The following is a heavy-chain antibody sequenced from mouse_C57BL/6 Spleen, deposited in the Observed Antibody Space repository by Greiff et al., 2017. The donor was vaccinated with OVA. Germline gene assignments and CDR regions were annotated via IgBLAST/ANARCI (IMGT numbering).Heavy chain of an antibody. CDR2: IDPANGNT. CDR1: GFNIKNTY. J-gene: IGHJ4*01. CDR3: ARERYYGNYDYAMDY. V-gene: IGHV14-3*01. Sequence: EVKLVESVAELVRPGASVKLSCTASGFNIKNTYMHWVKQRPEQGLEWIGRIDPANGNTKYAPKFQGKATITADTSSNTAYLQLSSLTSEDTAIYYCARERYYGNYDYAMDYWGQGTSVTVSS. D-gene: IGHD2-1*01.